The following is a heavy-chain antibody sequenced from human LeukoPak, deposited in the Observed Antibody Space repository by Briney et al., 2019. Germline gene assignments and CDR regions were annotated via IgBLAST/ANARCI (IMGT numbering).Heavy chain of an antibody. D-gene: IGHD4-11*01. J-gene: IGHJ6*03. Sequence: ASVKVSCKASGYTFTGYYMHWVRQAPGQGREWMGGINPNSGGTNYVQKCQGRVTMTRDTSISTAYMELRRLRSDDTAVYYCARGDYSNYFYYYYYSLGVWGTGTTVTASS. CDR2: INPNSGGT. V-gene: IGHV1-2*02. CDR3: ARGDYSNYFYYYYYSLGV. CDR1: GYTFTGYY.